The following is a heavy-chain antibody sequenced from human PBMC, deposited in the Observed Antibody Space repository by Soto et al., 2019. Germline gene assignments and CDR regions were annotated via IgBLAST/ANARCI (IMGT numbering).Heavy chain of an antibody. CDR3: ASERSGYDHREDYYHSVDV. CDR2: IGPDGSSA. V-gene: IGHV3-74*03. CDR1: GYSLSTYW. Sequence: EVQLVESGGGLVQPGGSLRLSCAASGYSLSTYWMHWVRQIPGQGLTWVSRIGPDGSSATYADSVTGRFTMSRDNANNALYLPMLSLRAADTGVYYCASERSGYDHREDYYHSVDVWRQGTTVTGSS. J-gene: IGHJ6*02. D-gene: IGHD5-12*01.